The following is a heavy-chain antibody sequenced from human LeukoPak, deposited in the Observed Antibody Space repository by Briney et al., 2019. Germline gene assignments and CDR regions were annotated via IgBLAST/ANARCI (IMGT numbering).Heavy chain of an antibody. CDR3: ARQEYYYGSGSYHPPYYFDY. Sequence: SETLSLTCTVSGGSIITSSYYWGWIRQPPGKGLEGIVSIYYSGSTYYNPSLESRFTISVDTYKNQFSLKLSSVTAADTAVYYCARQEYYYGSGSYHPPYYFDYWGQGTLVTVSS. D-gene: IGHD3-10*01. CDR1: GGSIITSSYY. CDR2: IYYSGST. V-gene: IGHV4-39*01. J-gene: IGHJ4*02.